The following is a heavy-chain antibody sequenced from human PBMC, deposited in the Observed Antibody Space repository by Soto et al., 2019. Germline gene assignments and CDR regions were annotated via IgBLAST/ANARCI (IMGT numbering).Heavy chain of an antibody. V-gene: IGHV3-30*18. J-gene: IGHJ6*02. Sequence: ESGGGVVQPGRSLRLSCAASGFTFSSYGMHWVRQAPGTGLEWVAVISYDGSNKYYADSVKGRFTISRDNSKNTLYLQMNSLRAEDTAVYYCAKDQLRGVRGVITYYYGMDVWGQGTTVTVSS. CDR1: GFTFSSYG. CDR3: AKDQLRGVRGVITYYYGMDV. D-gene: IGHD3-10*01. CDR2: ISYDGSNK.